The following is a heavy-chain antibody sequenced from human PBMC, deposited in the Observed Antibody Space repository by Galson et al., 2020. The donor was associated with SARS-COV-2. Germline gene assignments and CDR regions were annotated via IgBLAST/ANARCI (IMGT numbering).Heavy chain of an antibody. V-gene: IGHV1-46*03. J-gene: IGHJ6*02. Sequence: ASVKVSCKASEYTFTSYYMHWVRQAPGQGLEWMGIINPSGGSTSYAQKFQGRVTMTRDTSTSTVYMELSSLRSEDTAVYYCARDLSRQNYDFWSGYSSYYYYGMDVWGQGTTVTVSS. CDR3: ARDLSRQNYDFWSGYSSYYYYGMDV. CDR1: EYTFTSYY. D-gene: IGHD3-3*01. CDR2: INPSGGST.